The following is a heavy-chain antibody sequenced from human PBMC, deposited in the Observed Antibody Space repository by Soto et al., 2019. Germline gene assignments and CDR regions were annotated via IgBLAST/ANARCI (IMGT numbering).Heavy chain of an antibody. V-gene: IGHV3-73*01. CDR3: AKRRGAGGHFDY. J-gene: IGHJ4*02. D-gene: IGHD2-15*01. CDR1: GFTFSGSA. CDR2: IRSKANSYAT. Sequence: GGSLRLSCAASGFTFSGSAMHWVRQASGKGLEWVGRIRSKANSYATAYAASVKGRFTIARDNSKNTLSLQMNSLTAEDTAVYFCAKRRGAGGHFDYWGQGALVTVSS.